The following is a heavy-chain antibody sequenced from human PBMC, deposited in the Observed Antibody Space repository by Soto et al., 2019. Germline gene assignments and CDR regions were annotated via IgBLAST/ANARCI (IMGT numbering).Heavy chain of an antibody. V-gene: IGHV2-70*04. CDR1: GFSLRTSGMR. Sequence: SGPTLVNPTQTLTLTCTFSGFSLRTSGMRGSWIRQPPGKALEWLARIDWDDDKLYSTSRKTRLTISKDTSKNHVVLTMTNMDHVDTATYYCALTKTWYSSDADYWGQGILVTVSS. CDR2: IDWDDDK. CDR3: ALTKTWYSSDADY. J-gene: IGHJ4*02. D-gene: IGHD6-19*01.